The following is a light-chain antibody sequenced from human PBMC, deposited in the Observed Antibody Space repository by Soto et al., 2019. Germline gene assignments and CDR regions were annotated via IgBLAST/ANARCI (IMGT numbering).Light chain of an antibody. Sequence: EIVLTQSPGTLSLSPGERGTLSCRASQSISSSYLAWYQQKPGQAPRLLIYGASTRATGIPARFSGSGSGTDFTLTISSLQSEDFAVYYCQHYNKWPPWTFGQGTKVDIK. CDR1: QSISSSY. CDR2: GAS. CDR3: QHYNKWPPWT. J-gene: IGKJ1*01. V-gene: IGKV3-15*01.